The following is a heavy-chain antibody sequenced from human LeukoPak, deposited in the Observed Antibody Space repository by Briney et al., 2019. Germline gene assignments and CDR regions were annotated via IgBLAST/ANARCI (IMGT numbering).Heavy chain of an antibody. V-gene: IGHV4-34*01. CDR2: INHSGST. Sequence: SETLSLTCAVYGGSFSGYYWSWIRQPPGKGLEWIGEINHSGSTNYNPSLKSRVTISVDTSKNQFSLKLSSVTAAGTAVYYCARVLDSSGYYYGFDPWGQGTLVTVSS. CDR3: ARVLDSSGYYYGFDP. D-gene: IGHD3-22*01. CDR1: GGSFSGYY. J-gene: IGHJ5*02.